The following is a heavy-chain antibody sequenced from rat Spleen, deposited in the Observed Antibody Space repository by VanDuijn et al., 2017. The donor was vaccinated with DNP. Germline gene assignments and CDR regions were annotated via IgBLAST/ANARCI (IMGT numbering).Heavy chain of an antibody. J-gene: IGHJ2*01. V-gene: IGHV5-7*01. CDR3: ARHKNYGWFPY. Sequence: EVQLVESGGDLVQPGRSLKLSCAASGFTFSDYAMAWVRQSPKKGLEWVATIIYDGSSTYYRDSVKGRFTISRENAKSTLYLQMDSRRSEDTATYYCARHKNYGWFPYWGQGVMVTVSS. CDR2: IIYDGSST. D-gene: IGHD1-11*01. CDR1: GFTFSDYA.